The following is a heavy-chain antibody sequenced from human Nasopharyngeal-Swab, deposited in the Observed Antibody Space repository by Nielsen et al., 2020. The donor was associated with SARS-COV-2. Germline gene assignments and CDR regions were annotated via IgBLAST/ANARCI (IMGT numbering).Heavy chain of an antibody. D-gene: IGHD3-10*01. CDR3: AKDRDSSEDY. CDR2: ISGSGGST. V-gene: IGHV3-23*01. J-gene: IGHJ4*02. Sequence: GESLKISCAASGFTFSSYAMNWVRQAPGKGLEWVSAISGSGGSTYYADSVKGRFTISRDNSKNTLYLQMNSLRAEDTAVYYCAKDRDSSEDYWGQGTLVTVSS. CDR1: GFTFSSYA.